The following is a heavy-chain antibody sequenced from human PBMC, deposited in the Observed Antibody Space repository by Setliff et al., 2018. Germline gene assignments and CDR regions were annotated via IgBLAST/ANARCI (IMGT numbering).Heavy chain of an antibody. CDR3: ARDHGGSYHYYYYYMDV. Sequence: GASVKVSCKASGGTFSSYAISWVRQAPGQGLEWMGGIIPIFGTANYAQKFQGRVTITADESTSTAYMELSSLRSEDTAVYYCARDHGGSYHYYYYYMDVWGKGTTVTVSS. J-gene: IGHJ6*03. CDR1: GGTFSSYA. D-gene: IGHD1-26*01. V-gene: IGHV1-69*13. CDR2: IIPIFGTA.